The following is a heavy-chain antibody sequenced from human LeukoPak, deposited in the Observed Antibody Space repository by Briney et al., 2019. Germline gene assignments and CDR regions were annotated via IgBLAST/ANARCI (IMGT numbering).Heavy chain of an antibody. V-gene: IGHV3-23*01. J-gene: IGHJ5*02. Sequence: LAGRSLKLSCAASGFTFSNYGMHWVRQAPGKGLEWVSAISGSGGRTYYADSVKGRFAISRDNSKNTLFLQMNSLRAEDTAIYYCAQRSWELLTWGQGTLVTVSS. CDR1: GFTFSNYG. CDR2: ISGSGGRT. CDR3: AQRSWELLT. D-gene: IGHD1-26*01.